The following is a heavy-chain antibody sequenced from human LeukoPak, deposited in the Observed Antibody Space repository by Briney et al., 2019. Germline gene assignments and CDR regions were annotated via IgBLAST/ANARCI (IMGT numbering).Heavy chain of an antibody. Sequence: GASVKVSCKASGGTFSSYAISWVRQAPGQGLELMGGIIPIFGTANYAQKFQGRVTITADESTSTAYMELSSLRSEDTAVYYCATIHDYGDYNVDSWGQGTLVTVSS. V-gene: IGHV1-69*13. CDR1: GGTFSSYA. CDR3: ATIHDYGDYNVDS. CDR2: IIPIFGTA. D-gene: IGHD4-17*01. J-gene: IGHJ4*02.